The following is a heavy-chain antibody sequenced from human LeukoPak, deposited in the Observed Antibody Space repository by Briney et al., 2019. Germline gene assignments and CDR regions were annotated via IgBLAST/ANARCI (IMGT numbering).Heavy chain of an antibody. CDR2: IYSGGST. J-gene: IGHJ6*02. CDR3: ATEQVVPAAMKGYYYYYGMDV. CDR1: GFTVSSNY. V-gene: IGHV3-53*01. Sequence: PGGSLRLSCAASGFTVSSNYMSWVRQAPGKGLEWVSVIYSGGSTDYADSVKGRLTISRDNSKNTLSLQMNSLRAEDTAVYYCATEQVVPAAMKGYYYYYGMDVWGQGTTVTVSS. D-gene: IGHD2-2*01.